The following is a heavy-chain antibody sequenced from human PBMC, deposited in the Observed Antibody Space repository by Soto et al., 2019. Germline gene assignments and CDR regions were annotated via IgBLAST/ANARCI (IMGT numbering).Heavy chain of an antibody. CDR2: ISTSGATR. J-gene: IGHJ4*02. V-gene: IGHV3-48*02. CDR1: GFTFSTDT. D-gene: IGHD6-19*01. CDR3: ARFFGSGFDY. Sequence: EVQLVESGGGLVQPGGSLRLSCVASGFTFSTDTMNWVRQAPGKGLEWVAHISTSGATRYYADSVKGRFTISRDNAKTSLYLQMDSLRNEDTAVYYCARFFGSGFDYWGQGTLVTVSS.